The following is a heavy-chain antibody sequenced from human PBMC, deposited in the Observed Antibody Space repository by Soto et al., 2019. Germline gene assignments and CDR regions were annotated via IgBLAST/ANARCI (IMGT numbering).Heavy chain of an antibody. Sequence: QVQLQESGPGLVKPSETLSLTCTVSGGSISSYYWSWIRQPPGKGLEWIGYIYYSGSTKYNPPIKSRVTISVYTSKNQFSLKLSSVTAADTAVYYCARESIAAAGAVDYWGKGTLVTVSS. CDR1: GGSISSYY. CDR3: ARESIAAAGAVDY. D-gene: IGHD6-13*01. J-gene: IGHJ4*02. V-gene: IGHV4-59*01. CDR2: IYYSGST.